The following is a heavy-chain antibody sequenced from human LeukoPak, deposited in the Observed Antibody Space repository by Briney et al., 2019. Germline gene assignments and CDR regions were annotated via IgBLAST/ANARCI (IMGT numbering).Heavy chain of an antibody. CDR3: AADGPADLFDGSEDPPRDAFEI. J-gene: IGHJ3*02. V-gene: IGHV1-69*05. Sequence: SVKVSCKASGGTFSSYAISWVRQAPGQGLEWMGGIIPIFGTANYAQKFQGRVTITTDESTSTAYMELSSLRSEDTAVFYCAADGPADLFDGSEDPPRDAFEIWGQGTMVTVSS. CDR2: IIPIFGTA. CDR1: GGTFSSYA. D-gene: IGHD3-22*01.